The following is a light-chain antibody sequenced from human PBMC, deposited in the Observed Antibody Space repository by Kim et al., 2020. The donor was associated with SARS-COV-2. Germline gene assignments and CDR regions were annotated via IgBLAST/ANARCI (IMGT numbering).Light chain of an antibody. CDR2: DVS. V-gene: IGLV2-14*03. CDR1: SSDVGGYNY. J-gene: IGLJ3*02. CDR3: SSYTSSSTPGGV. Sequence: SITICCSGNSSDVGGYNYVSWYQKHQGKAPKLMIYDVSNRPSGVSNRFSGSKSGDTASLTISGLQAEDEADYYCSSYTSSSTPGGVFGGGTQLTVL.